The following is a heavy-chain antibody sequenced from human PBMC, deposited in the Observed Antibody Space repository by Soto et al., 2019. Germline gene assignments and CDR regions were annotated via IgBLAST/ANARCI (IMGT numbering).Heavy chain of an antibody. CDR2: INAGTGNT. CDR3: ARLYYYHSSGYLESVDI. J-gene: IGHJ3*02. CDR1: GDTFSNYA. D-gene: IGHD3-22*01. Sequence: ASVKVSCKASGDTFSNYAMHWVRQAPGQSFEWLGLINAGTGNTFYSQKFQGIVTITRDTSASSAYMELSILRSEDTAVYYCARLYYYHSSGYLESVDIWGQGTLVTVSS. V-gene: IGHV1-3*01.